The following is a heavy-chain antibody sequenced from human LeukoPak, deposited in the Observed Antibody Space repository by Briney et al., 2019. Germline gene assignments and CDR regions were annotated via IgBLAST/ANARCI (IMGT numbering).Heavy chain of an antibody. D-gene: IGHD6-19*01. CDR3: ARSNSGGGLAEARVANF. V-gene: IGHV3-21*01. CDR1: GFSFSDYT. J-gene: IGHJ4*02. CDR2: INYSSIYK. Sequence: GRSLRLSCAASGFSFSDYTMQWVRQAPGKGLEWVSSINYSSIYKFDSASVKRRFTISSDDDANVVFLHMDNLRAEDRALYLCARSNSGGGLAEARVANFGGQGTPVTVSS.